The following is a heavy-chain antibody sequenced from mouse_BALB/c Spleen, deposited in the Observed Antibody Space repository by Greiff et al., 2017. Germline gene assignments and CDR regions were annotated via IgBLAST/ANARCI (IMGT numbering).Heavy chain of an antibody. CDR1: GYSITSGYY. Sequence: VQLKESGPGLVKPSQSLSLTCSVTGYSITSGYYWNWIRQFPGNKLEWMGYISYDGSNNYNPSLKNRISITRDTSKNQFFLKLNSVTTEDTATYYCARGSRGDYDYFDYWGQGTTLTVSS. V-gene: IGHV3-6*02. D-gene: IGHD2-4*01. CDR2: ISYDGSN. J-gene: IGHJ2*01. CDR3: ARGSRGDYDYFDY.